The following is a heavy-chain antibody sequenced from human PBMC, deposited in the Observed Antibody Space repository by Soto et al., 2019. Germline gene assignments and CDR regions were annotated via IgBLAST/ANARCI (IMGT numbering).Heavy chain of an antibody. D-gene: IGHD3-10*01. CDR1: GGSFSDFY. CDR3: ARGSYIVRGVIDY. V-gene: IGHV4-34*01. J-gene: IGHJ4*02. CDR2: INHSGST. Sequence: SETLSLTCAVYGGSFSDFYWSWIRQPPGKGLEWIGEINHSGSTNYDPSLESRVAISVDTSKNQFSLDVSSVTAADTAVFYCARGSYIVRGVIDYWGQGTLVTVSS.